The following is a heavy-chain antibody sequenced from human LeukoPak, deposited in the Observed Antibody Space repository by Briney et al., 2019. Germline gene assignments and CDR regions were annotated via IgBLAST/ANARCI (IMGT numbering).Heavy chain of an antibody. CDR2: IRNDGSNT. D-gene: IGHD3-10*01. J-gene: IGHJ4*02. V-gene: IGHV3-30*02. CDR1: GFTFRSFGSYG. CDR3: AKGPFSFGDSYFDY. Sequence: HPGGSLRLSCAASGFTFRSFGSYGMHWVRQAPGKGLEWVAFIRNDGSNTYYADSVKGRFTISRDNSKNTLYLQMDRLRPEDTAVYYCAKGPFSFGDSYFDYWGQGTLVTVSS.